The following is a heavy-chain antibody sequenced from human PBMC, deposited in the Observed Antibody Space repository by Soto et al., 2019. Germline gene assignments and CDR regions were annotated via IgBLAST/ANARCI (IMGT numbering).Heavy chain of an antibody. J-gene: IGHJ6*02. Sequence: PGGSLRLSCAASGFTFDDYTMHWVRQAPGKGLEWVSLISWDGGSTYYADSVKGRFTISRDNSKNSLYLQMNSLRTEDTALYYCAKDYYYYDSSGYLPTGYGMDVWGQGTTVTVSS. CDR3: AKDYYYYDSSGYLPTGYGMDV. CDR2: ISWDGGST. V-gene: IGHV3-43*01. CDR1: GFTFDDYT. D-gene: IGHD3-22*01.